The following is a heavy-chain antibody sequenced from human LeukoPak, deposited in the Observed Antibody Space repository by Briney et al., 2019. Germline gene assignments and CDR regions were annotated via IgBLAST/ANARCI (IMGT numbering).Heavy chain of an antibody. D-gene: IGHD2-8*02. J-gene: IGHJ4*02. CDR3: ARGVVFRQSSPYFDH. V-gene: IGHV4-34*01. Sequence: TSETLSLTCAVYGGSFSGYSWNWIRQSPGKGLEWIGEVNRGGFTNYNPSLKSRVSISGDTSKQQFSLKLTSVTAADTAVYYCARGVVFRQSSPYFDHWGQGTLVTVSS. CDR2: VNRGGFT. CDR1: GGSFSGYS.